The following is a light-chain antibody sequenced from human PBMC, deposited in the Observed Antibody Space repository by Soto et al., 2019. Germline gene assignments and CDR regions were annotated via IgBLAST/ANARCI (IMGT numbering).Light chain of an antibody. CDR2: DVS. CDR3: QQRDYWQVT. V-gene: IGKV3D-11*02. Sequence: EIVITESPAALPVSPGERATLSCRASQSVSSNLAWYQQKPGQAPRLLIYDVSNRATGIPARFSGSGSGTDFTLTISSLEPEDFAVYYCQQRDYWQVTFGQGTRLEIK. J-gene: IGKJ5*01. CDR1: QSVSSN.